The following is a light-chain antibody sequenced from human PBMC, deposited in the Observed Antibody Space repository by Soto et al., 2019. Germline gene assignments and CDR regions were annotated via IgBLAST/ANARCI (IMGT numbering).Light chain of an antibody. CDR1: QGIRND. CDR3: LQDYNYPRT. J-gene: IGKJ2*01. V-gene: IGKV1-6*01. Sequence: AIQLTQSPSSLSASVGDRVTITCRASQGIRNDLGWYQQKPGKAPKLLIYAASSLQSGVPPRFSGSGSGTDFTLTISSLQPEDFATYYCLQDYNYPRTFGQGTKLEIK. CDR2: AAS.